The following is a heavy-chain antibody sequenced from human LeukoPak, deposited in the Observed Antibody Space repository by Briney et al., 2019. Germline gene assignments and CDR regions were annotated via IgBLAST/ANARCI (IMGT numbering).Heavy chain of an antibody. CDR1: GYTFTSYY. CDR2: INPSGGST. CDR3: ARDLWYSSGWYVQPKLRPSANWFDP. Sequence: VASVKVSCKASGYTFTSYYMHWVRQAPGQGLEWMGIINPSGGSTSYAQKFQGRVTMTRDMSTSTVYMELSSLRSEDTAVYYCARDLWYSSGWYVQPKLRPSANWFDPWGQGTLVTVSS. D-gene: IGHD6-19*01. J-gene: IGHJ5*02. V-gene: IGHV1-46*01.